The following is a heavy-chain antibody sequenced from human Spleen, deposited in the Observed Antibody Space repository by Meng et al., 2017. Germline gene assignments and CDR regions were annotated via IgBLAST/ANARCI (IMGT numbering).Heavy chain of an antibody. Sequence: QVQLVESGGGVVQPGRSLRLSCAASGFTFSNYAMHWVRQAPGKGLEWVAVISYDGSNKYFADSVKGRFTISRDDSKNTLYLQMSSLRVEDTSVYYCAREPSYSVVVPAALDYWGQGTLVTVSS. CDR2: ISYDGSNK. CDR1: GFTFSNYA. D-gene: IGHD2-2*01. CDR3: AREPSYSVVVPAALDY. J-gene: IGHJ4*02. V-gene: IGHV3-30-3*01.